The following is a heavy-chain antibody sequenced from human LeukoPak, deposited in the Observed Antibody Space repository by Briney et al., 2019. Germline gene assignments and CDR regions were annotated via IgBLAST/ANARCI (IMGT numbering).Heavy chain of an antibody. CDR2: ISGSGGST. Sequence: PGGSLRLSCAASGFTFSSYAMSWVRQAPGRGLEWVSAISGSGGSTYYADSVKGRFTISRDNSKNTLYLQMNSLRAEDTAVYYCAKDSRGYSYGLFDYWGQGTLVTVSS. V-gene: IGHV3-23*01. D-gene: IGHD5-18*01. CDR3: AKDSRGYSYGLFDY. CDR1: GFTFSSYA. J-gene: IGHJ4*02.